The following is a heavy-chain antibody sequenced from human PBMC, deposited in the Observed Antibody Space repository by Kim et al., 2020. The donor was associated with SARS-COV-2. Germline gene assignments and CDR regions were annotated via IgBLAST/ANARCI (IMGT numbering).Heavy chain of an antibody. J-gene: IGHJ4*01. CDR3: AKDRWPGNAATITSIWFDY. Sequence: GGSLRLSCVASGFTFSSYAMSWVRQAPGKGLEWVSAISGSGGSTYYADSVKGRFTISRDNSKNTLYLQMNSLRAEDTAVYYCAKDRWPGNAATITSIWFDYWGHGTRCTASS. CDR1: GFTFSSYA. D-gene: IGHD5-12*01. V-gene: IGHV3-23*01. CDR2: ISGSGGST.